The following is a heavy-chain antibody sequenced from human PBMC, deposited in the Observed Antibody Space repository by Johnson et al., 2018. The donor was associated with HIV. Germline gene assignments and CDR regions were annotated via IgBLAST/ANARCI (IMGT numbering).Heavy chain of an antibody. D-gene: IGHD1-26*01. V-gene: IGHV3-9*01. Sequence: VQLVESGGGLVQPGRSLRLSCAASGFTFDDYDMHWVRQAPGKGLEWVSGISWNSGSIGYADSVKGRFTISRDNAKNSLYVQMNSLRAEDTAVYYCAKDYSGSYERAAFDIWGQGTMVTVSS. CDR2: ISWNSGSI. CDR3: AKDYSGSYERAAFDI. J-gene: IGHJ3*02. CDR1: GFTFDDYD.